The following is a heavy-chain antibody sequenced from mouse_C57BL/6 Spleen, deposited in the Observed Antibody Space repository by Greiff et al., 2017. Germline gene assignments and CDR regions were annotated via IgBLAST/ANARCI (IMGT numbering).Heavy chain of an antibody. V-gene: IGHV1-53*01. Sequence: VQLQQPGTALVQPGASVKLSCKASGYTFTSYWMHWVKQTPGQGLEWIGNINPSDGGTNYNEKFKSKTTLTVDKSSSTAYMKLSSLTSEDSAVYYCARSPDMITDLYFDVWGTGTTVTVSS. J-gene: IGHJ1*03. CDR1: GYTFTSYW. CDR3: ARSPDMITDLYFDV. D-gene: IGHD2-4*01. CDR2: INPSDGGT.